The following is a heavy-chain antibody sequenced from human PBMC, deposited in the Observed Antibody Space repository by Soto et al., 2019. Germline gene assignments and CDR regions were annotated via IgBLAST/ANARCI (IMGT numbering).Heavy chain of an antibody. CDR1: GYIFTAYG. Sequence: QVPLVQSGPEVKMPGASVKVSCKTSGYIFTAYGLAWLRQAPGQRPEWMGWVSTNDDRTNYAQKFQGRVTMTTDRSTTTTSMELRSLRPDDTAVYYCARELNTESSAYYSFAFWGQGTLDTVSS. V-gene: IGHV1-18*01. CDR3: ARELNTESSAYYSFAF. J-gene: IGHJ4*02. D-gene: IGHD3-22*01. CDR2: VSTNDDRT.